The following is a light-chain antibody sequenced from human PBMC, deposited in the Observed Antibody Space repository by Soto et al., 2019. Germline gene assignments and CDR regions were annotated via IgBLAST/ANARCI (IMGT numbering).Light chain of an antibody. J-gene: IGKJ1*01. Sequence: EIVMTQSPATLSVSPGERATLSCRASQSVSSNLAWYQQKPGQAPRLLIYGASTRATGIPARFSGSGSGTEFTLTISSLEPEDFAVYYCQRRANWPPWTFGQGTKVDIK. CDR1: QSVSSN. CDR3: QRRANWPPWT. CDR2: GAS. V-gene: IGKV3-15*01.